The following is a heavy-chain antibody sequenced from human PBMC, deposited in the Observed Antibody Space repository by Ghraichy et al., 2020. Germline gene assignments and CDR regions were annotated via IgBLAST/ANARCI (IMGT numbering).Heavy chain of an antibody. CDR1: GGAFSNYG. J-gene: IGHJ4*02. D-gene: IGHD4-17*01. CDR2: IIPMFGTP. Sequence: SVKVSCKASGGAFSNYGVSWVRQAPGQGPEWMGGIIPMFGTPNYAEKLLDRVTITADESTNTVYMELRSLTSEDTAIYYCARGDVYGDYGAIDSWGQGTLVTVTS. CDR3: ARGDVYGDYGAIDS. V-gene: IGHV1-69*13.